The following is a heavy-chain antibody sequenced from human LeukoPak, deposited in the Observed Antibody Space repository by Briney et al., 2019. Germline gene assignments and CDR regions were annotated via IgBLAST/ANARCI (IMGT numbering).Heavy chain of an antibody. Sequence: GGSLRLSCAASGFTFSSYAMSWVRQAPGKGLEWVSAISGSGGSTYHADSVKGRFTISRDNSKNTLYLQMNSLRAEDTAVYYCAKEPGYNLYYYYMDVWGKGTTVTVSS. D-gene: IGHD5-24*01. CDR3: AKEPGYNLYYYYMDV. CDR2: ISGSGGST. V-gene: IGHV3-23*01. J-gene: IGHJ6*03. CDR1: GFTFSSYA.